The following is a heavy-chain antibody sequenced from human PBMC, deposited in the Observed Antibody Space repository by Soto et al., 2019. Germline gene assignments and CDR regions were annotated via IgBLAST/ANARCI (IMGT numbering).Heavy chain of an antibody. V-gene: IGHV3-23*01. CDR1: GFTFSSYA. Sequence: GGSLRLSCAASGFTFSSYAMSWVRQAPGKGLEWVSAISGSGGSTYYADSVKGRFTISRDNSKNTLYLQMNSLRAEGTAVYYCATPYDSSGYFRYWGQGTLVTVSS. D-gene: IGHD3-22*01. CDR2: ISGSGGST. J-gene: IGHJ4*02. CDR3: ATPYDSSGYFRY.